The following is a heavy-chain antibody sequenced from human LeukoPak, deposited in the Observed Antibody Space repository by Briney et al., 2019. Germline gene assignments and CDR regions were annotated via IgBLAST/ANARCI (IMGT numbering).Heavy chain of an antibody. Sequence: GGSLRLSCAASGFTFSSYVMSWVRQAPGKGLEWVSSISGSGGSINYADSVKGRFTISRDNSKNTLCLQMSNLRAEDTAVYYCAKSGPVAGSTMRGFDYWGQGTLVTASS. V-gene: IGHV3-23*01. J-gene: IGHJ4*02. D-gene: IGHD6-19*01. CDR3: AKSGPVAGSTMRGFDY. CDR1: GFTFSSYV. CDR2: ISGSGGSI.